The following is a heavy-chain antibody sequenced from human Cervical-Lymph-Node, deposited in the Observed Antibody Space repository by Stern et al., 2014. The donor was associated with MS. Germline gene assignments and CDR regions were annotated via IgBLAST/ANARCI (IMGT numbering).Heavy chain of an antibody. V-gene: IGHV2-5*09. CDR3: AHEDTAMVMGY. D-gene: IGHD5-18*01. J-gene: IGHJ4*02. CDR1: GFSLSTRGVG. CDR2: IYWDDDK. Sequence: QVTLRESGPTLVKPTQTLTLTCTFSGFSLSTRGVGVGWIRQPPGKALEWLALIYWDDDKRYCPSLKSRLTITKDTSKNQVVLTMTNMDPVDTATYYCAHEDTAMVMGYWGQGTLVTVSS.